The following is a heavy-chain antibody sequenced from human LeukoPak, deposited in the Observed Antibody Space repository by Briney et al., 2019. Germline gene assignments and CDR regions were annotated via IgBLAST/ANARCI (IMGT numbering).Heavy chain of an antibody. CDR2: IIDTGGAT. CDR1: GSTFSTYP. D-gene: IGHD3-10*01. J-gene: IGHJ6*01. Sequence: GGSLRLSCTASGSTFSTYPMTWVRQAPGKGLEWVSGIIDTGGATYYADSVKGRFTISRDNSKNTLFLQMNSLRAEDTAVYYCAKFNGHPTTNYYMDVWAKGPRSPSPQ. V-gene: IGHV3-23*01. CDR3: AKFNGHPTTNYYMDV.